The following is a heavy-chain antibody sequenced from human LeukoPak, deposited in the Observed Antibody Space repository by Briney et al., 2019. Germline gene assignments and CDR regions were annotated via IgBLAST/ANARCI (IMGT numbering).Heavy chain of an antibody. CDR2: ISHHVNVK. CDR3: VREGYYESGSSPTFYFDF. Sequence: GGSLRLSCAASGFDFQNHVIHWVRQVPGKGLEWVAVISHHVNVKFYADSVKGRLTISRDNSAKTAYLQMNSLRPDDAAVYYCVREGYYESGSSPTFYFDFWGQGTVVTVSS. J-gene: IGHJ4*02. V-gene: IGHV3-30-3*01. D-gene: IGHD3-10*01. CDR1: GFDFQNHV.